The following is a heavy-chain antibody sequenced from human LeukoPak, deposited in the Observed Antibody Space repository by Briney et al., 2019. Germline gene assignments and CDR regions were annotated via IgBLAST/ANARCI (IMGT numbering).Heavy chain of an antibody. V-gene: IGHV3-11*01. CDR1: GFTFSDYY. J-gene: IGHJ6*03. CDR2: ISSSGSTI. D-gene: IGHD6-19*01. Sequence: GGTLTLSCAASGFTFSDYYMSCMRPAPGMGRVWVSYISSSGSTINYADSVKGRFTISRDNAKNSLYLQMNSLGAEDTAVYYCARGRVAVSTPYYMDVWGKGATVTVSS. CDR3: ARGRVAVSTPYYMDV.